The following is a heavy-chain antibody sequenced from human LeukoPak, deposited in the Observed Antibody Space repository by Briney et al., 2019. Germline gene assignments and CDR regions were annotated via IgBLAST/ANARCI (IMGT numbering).Heavy chain of an antibody. CDR1: GGSISSYY. J-gene: IGHJ6*02. CDR3: ARGVEYSSSFLYYYYGMDV. Sequence: SETLSLTCTVSGGSISSYYWSWIRQPPGKGLEWIGYIYYSGSTNYNPSLKSRVTISVDTSKNQFSLKLSSVTAADTAVYYCARGVEYSSSFLYYYYGMDVWGQGTTVTVSS. CDR2: IYYSGST. V-gene: IGHV4-59*01. D-gene: IGHD6-6*01.